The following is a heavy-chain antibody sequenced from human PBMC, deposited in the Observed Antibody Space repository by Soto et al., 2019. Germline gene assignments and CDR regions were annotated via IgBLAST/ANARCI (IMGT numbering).Heavy chain of an antibody. D-gene: IGHD5-18*01. Sequence: SVKVSCKASGGTFSSYAISWVRQAPGQGLEWMGGIIPIFGTANYAQKFQGRVTITADESTSTAYMELSSLRSEDTAVDYCARGRLQIWWGVRYYYFYGMDVWGKGTMVTVSS. CDR2: IIPIFGTA. J-gene: IGHJ6*04. CDR3: ARGRLQIWWGVRYYYFYGMDV. CDR1: GGTFSSYA. V-gene: IGHV1-69*13.